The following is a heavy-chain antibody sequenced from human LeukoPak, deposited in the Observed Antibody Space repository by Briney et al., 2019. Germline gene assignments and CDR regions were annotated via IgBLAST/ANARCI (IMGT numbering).Heavy chain of an antibody. V-gene: IGHV1-18*01. J-gene: IGHJ4*02. CDR1: GYSFTNYG. CDR3: ARDPVSYSSSPPSDY. CDR2: ISGYNSKP. Sequence: GASVKVSCKTSGYSFTNYGITWVRQAPGQGLEWMGWISGYNSKPFYAQNFQGRVTMTRDTSISTAYMELSRLRSDDTAVYYCARDPVSYSSSPPSDYWGQGTLVTVSS. D-gene: IGHD6-6*01.